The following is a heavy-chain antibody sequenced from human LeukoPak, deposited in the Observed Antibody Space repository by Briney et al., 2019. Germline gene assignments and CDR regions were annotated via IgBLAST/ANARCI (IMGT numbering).Heavy chain of an antibody. D-gene: IGHD3-3*01. V-gene: IGHV4-30-2*01. CDR3: AGTYDFWSAPIYMDV. CDR2: IYHSGST. J-gene: IGHJ6*03. CDR1: GGSISSGGYY. Sequence: PSETLSLTCTVSGGSISSGGYYWSWIRQPPGKGLEWIGYIYHSGSTYYNPSLKGRVTISVDTSKNQFSLKLSSVTAADTAVYYCAGTYDFWSAPIYMDVWGKGTTVTVSS.